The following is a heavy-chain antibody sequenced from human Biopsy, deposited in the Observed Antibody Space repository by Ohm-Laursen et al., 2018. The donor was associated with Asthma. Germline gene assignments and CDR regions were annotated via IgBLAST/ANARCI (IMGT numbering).Heavy chain of an antibody. J-gene: IGHJ5*02. CDR1: GASIKTDDHY. CDR3: ARASVAASSNWFDP. Sequence: TLSLTCTVSGASIKTDDHYWSWLRQPPGKGLEWFGFIHYSGSTSYNPSLKGGVTISVDTSKNQFSLKLSSGTAADTAVYYCARASVAASSNWFDPWGQGTLVTVSS. D-gene: IGHD6-19*01. V-gene: IGHV4-30-4*01. CDR2: IHYSGST.